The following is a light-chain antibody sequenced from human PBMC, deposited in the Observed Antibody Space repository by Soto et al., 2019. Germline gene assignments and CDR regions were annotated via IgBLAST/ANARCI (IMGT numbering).Light chain of an antibody. CDR1: NIGGKN. CDR2: DDS. V-gene: IGLV3-21*02. CDR3: QVWDSSNYV. Sequence: SYELTQPPSVSVAPGQTATVSCGGNNIGGKNVHWYQQKPGQAPVLVVYDDSDRPSGIPERFSGSNSGNTATLTISRVEAGDEADYYCQVWDSSNYVFGTGTKVTVL. J-gene: IGLJ1*01.